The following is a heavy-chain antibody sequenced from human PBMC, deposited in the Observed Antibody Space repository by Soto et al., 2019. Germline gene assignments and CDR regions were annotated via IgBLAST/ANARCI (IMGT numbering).Heavy chain of an antibody. J-gene: IGHJ6*02. V-gene: IGHV4-39*01. CDR3: ARQMWIQLSYYYYYGMDV. CDR2: IYYSGST. D-gene: IGHD5-18*01. Sequence: SETLSLTCTVSGGSISSSSYYWGWIRQPPGKGLEWIGSIYYSGSTYYNPSLKSRVTISVDTSKNQFSLKLSSVTAADTAVYHCARQMWIQLSYYYYYGMDVWGQGTTVTVSS. CDR1: GGSISSSSYY.